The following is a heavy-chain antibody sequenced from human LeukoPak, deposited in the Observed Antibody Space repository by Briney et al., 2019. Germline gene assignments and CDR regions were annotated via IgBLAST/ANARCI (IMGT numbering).Heavy chain of an antibody. V-gene: IGHV3-30*02. D-gene: IGHD6-19*01. CDR3: AKEFQQWFPFDN. CDR2: ITFDGYSA. J-gene: IGHJ4*02. CDR1: GYTFTGYW. Sequence: SCKASGYTFTGYWTHWVRQAPGKGLEWVAFITFDGYSAYYADSLRGRITISRDNSINTLYLQVNSLRAEDTAVYYCAKEFQQWFPFDNCGQGTLVTVSS.